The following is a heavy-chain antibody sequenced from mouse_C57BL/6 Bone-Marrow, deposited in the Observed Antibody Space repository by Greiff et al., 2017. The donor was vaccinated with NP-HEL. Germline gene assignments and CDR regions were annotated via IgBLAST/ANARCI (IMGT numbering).Heavy chain of an antibody. J-gene: IGHJ2*01. V-gene: IGHV1-63*01. CDR1: GYTFTNYW. Sequence: VQLQQSGAELVRPGTSVKMSCKASGYTFTNYWIGWAKQRPGHGLEWIGDIYPGGGYTNYNEKFKGKATLTADKSSSTAYMQFSSLTSEDSAIYYCARRGLITTVVATYYFDYWGQGTTLTVSS. CDR2: IYPGGGYT. D-gene: IGHD1-1*01. CDR3: ARRGLITTVVATYYFDY.